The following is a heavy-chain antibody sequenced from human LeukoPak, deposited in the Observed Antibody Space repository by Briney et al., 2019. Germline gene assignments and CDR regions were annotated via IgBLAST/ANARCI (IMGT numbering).Heavy chain of an antibody. D-gene: IGHD3-22*01. Sequence: ASVKVSCKASGYTFTSYYMHWVRQAPGQGLEWMGIINPSGGSTSYAQKFQGRVTMTRDTSTSTVYMELSSLRSEDTAVYYCARGGCVIVVVIDFDYWGQGTLVTVSS. CDR1: GYTFTSYY. J-gene: IGHJ4*02. V-gene: IGHV1-46*01. CDR3: ARGGCVIVVVIDFDY. CDR2: INPSGGST.